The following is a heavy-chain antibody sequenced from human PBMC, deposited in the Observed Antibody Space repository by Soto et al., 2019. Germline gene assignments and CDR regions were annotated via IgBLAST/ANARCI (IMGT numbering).Heavy chain of an antibody. V-gene: IGHV4-34*01. Sequence: SETLSLTCAVYGGSFSGYYWSWIRQPPGKGLEWIGEINHSGSTNYNPSLKSRVTISVDTSKNQFSLKLSSVTAADTAVYYCARGPRTLTTVTWGWFDPWGQGTLVTVSS. CDR3: ARGPRTLTTVTWGWFDP. D-gene: IGHD4-17*01. CDR2: INHSGST. J-gene: IGHJ5*02. CDR1: GGSFSGYY.